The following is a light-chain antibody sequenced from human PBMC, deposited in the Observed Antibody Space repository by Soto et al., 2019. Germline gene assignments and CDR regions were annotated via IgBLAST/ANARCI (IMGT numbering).Light chain of an antibody. V-gene: IGKV1-9*01. CDR1: QALSNY. Sequence: IQLTQSPSVLSVYVGDTVTITCRASQALSNYLAWYQQKPGKAPDLLIYSASTLQSGVPSRFSGSGSETEFSLTIRALQPEDFTTYYCQQLSRYPLTFGGG. CDR3: QQLSRYPLT. J-gene: IGKJ4*01. CDR2: SAS.